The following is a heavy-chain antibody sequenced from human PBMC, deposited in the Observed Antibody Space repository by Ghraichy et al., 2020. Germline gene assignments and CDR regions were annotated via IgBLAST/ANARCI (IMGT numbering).Heavy chain of an antibody. CDR1: GFPFSTYA. V-gene: IGHV3-23*01. J-gene: IGHJ4*02. CDR2: MSGNGDKK. Sequence: GESLRLSCAASGFPFSTYAMGWVRQAPGRGPEWVSVMSGNGDKKDYADSVKGRFIISRDNSKNMLHLQMDSLRADDTALYYCSKGHYSDSWGPGTLVTVSS. CDR3: SKGHYSDS.